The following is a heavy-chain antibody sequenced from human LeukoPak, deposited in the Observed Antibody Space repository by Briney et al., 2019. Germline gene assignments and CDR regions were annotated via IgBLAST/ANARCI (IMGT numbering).Heavy chain of an antibody. CDR1: GFTFSSYA. CDR2: ISYDGSNK. CDR3: ARADLTRRIAAAGY. J-gene: IGHJ4*02. V-gene: IGHV3-30*01. Sequence: PGGSLRLSCAASGFTFSSYAMHWVRQAPGKGLEWVAVISYDGSNKYYADSVKGRFTISRDNSKNTLYLQMNSLRAEDTAVYYCARADLTRRIAAAGYWGQGTLVTVSS. D-gene: IGHD6-13*01.